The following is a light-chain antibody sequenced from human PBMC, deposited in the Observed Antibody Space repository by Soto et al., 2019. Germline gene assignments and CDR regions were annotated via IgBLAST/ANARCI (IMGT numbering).Light chain of an antibody. J-gene: IGKJ4*01. CDR3: QQYYSTPPT. Sequence: VMTQLPATLSVSLGERATINCKSSQSILSSSNNKNYLVWYQQKPGQPPKVLINWASTRESGVPDRFSGSGSGADFTLTISSLQAEDVAVYYCQQYYSTPPTFGGGTKLEIK. CDR2: WAS. CDR1: QSILSSSNNKNY. V-gene: IGKV4-1*01.